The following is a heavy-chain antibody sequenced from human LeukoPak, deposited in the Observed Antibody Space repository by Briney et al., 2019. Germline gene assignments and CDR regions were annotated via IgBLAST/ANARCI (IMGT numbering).Heavy chain of an antibody. J-gene: IGHJ4*02. CDR2: IYYSGST. CDR1: GDSISSGDYY. V-gene: IGHV4-30-4*01. Sequence: PSETLSLTCTVSGDSISSGDYYWSWIRQPPGKGLEWIGYIYYSGSTYYNPSLKSRVTISVDTSKNQFSLKLSSVTAADTAVYYCARGRRGRWELPIDYWGQGTLVTVSS. CDR3: ARGRRGRWELPIDY. D-gene: IGHD1-26*01.